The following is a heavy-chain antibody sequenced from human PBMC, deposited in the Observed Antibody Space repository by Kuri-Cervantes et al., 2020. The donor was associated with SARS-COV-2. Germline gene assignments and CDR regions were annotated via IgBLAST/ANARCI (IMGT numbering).Heavy chain of an antibody. CDR1: GFTFSSYA. J-gene: IGHJ6*02. V-gene: IGHV3-30-3*01. Sequence: GGSLRLSCAASGFTFSSYAMHWVRQAPGKGLEWVAVISYDGSNKYYADSVKGRFTISRDNSKNTLYLQMNSLRAEDTAVYYCARDLFGGGGYYYGMDVWGQGTMVTVSS. D-gene: IGHD4-23*01. CDR3: ARDLFGGGGYYYGMDV. CDR2: ISYDGSNK.